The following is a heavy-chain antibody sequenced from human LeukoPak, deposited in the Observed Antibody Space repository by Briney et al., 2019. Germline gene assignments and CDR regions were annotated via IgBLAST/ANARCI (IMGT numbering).Heavy chain of an antibody. CDR1: GYSFTSYW. CDR3: ARRRDERGYKDIFDI. J-gene: IGHJ3*02. D-gene: IGHD5-18*01. V-gene: IGHV5-51*01. Sequence: GESLKSSCKGSGYSFTSYWIGWVRQMPGKGLEWMGIIYPGDSDTGYSPFFQGQVTISADKSISTAYLQWSSLKASDTAMYYCARRRDERGYKDIFDIWGQGTMVTVSS. CDR2: IYPGDSDT.